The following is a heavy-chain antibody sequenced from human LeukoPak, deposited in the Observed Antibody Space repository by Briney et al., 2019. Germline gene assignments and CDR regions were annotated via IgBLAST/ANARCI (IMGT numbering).Heavy chain of an antibody. Sequence: GGSLRLSCAASGFTFSSYAMSWVRQAPGKELEWVSAISGSGGSTYYADSVKGRFTISRDNSKNTLYLQMNSLRAEDTAVYYCAKSPLRYSSSTLCDYWGQGTLVTVSS. J-gene: IGHJ4*02. CDR1: GFTFSSYA. CDR2: ISGSGGST. D-gene: IGHD6-6*01. V-gene: IGHV3-23*01. CDR3: AKSPLRYSSSTLCDY.